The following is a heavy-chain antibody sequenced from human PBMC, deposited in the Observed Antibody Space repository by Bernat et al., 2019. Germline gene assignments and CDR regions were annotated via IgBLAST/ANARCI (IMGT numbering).Heavy chain of an antibody. V-gene: IGHV3-48*03. CDR2: ISSSGSTI. CDR3: ARNLAAAGPAGFDY. J-gene: IGHJ4*02. Sequence: EVQLVESGGGLVQPGGSLRLSCAASGFTFSSYEMNWVRQAPGKGLEWVSYISSSGSTIYYADSVKGRFTLSRDNTKNSLYLQMNSLRAEDTAVYYCARNLAAAGPAGFDYWGQGTLVTVSS. D-gene: IGHD6-13*01. CDR1: GFTFSSYE.